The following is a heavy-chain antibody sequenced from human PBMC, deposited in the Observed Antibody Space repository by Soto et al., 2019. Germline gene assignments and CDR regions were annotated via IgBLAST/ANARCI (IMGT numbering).Heavy chain of an antibody. Sequence: PGESLKISWKGSVYSFTSYWLAWVRQMPGKGLEWXGXIXXXDXDXXXSXXIXGQVTISADKSISTAYLQCSSLKASDTAMYYCARTPSVLPGWFDPWGQGTLVTVSS. CDR1: VYSFTSYW. D-gene: IGHD3-10*01. J-gene: IGHJ5*02. CDR2: IXXXDXDX. V-gene: IGHV5-51*01. CDR3: ARTPSVLPGWFDP.